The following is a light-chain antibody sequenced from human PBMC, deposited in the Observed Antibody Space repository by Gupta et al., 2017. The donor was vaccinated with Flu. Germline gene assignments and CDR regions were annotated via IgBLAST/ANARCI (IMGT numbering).Light chain of an antibody. V-gene: IGKV1-12*01. CDR1: QIIADW. CDR3: HQDNNYPHS. J-gene: IGKJ4*01. CDR2: APS. Sequence: PSSLSASVGDRVTITCRTSQIIADWLDWYQQKPVKAPKILNYAPSTYLSGVPSRFSAGGSGTDYTLTISSLQPEDSGTFYCHQDNNYPHSFDRGTKVEIK.